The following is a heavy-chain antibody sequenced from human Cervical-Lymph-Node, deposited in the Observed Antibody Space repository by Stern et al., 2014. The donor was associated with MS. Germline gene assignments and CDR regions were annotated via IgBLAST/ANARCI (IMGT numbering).Heavy chain of an antibody. Sequence: VQLVESGPGLVKPSQTLSLTCTVSGGSISSDNYYWTWIRQHPGQGLEWIGHIYYSGTNYYNPFLKSRFSITVDTSRNLFSLRLSSVTAADTAVDYCARDHFTTSLDVWGHGTTVTVS. CDR1: GGSISSDNYY. V-gene: IGHV4-31*03. D-gene: IGHD2-2*01. CDR2: IYYSGTN. CDR3: ARDHFTTSLDV. J-gene: IGHJ6*02.